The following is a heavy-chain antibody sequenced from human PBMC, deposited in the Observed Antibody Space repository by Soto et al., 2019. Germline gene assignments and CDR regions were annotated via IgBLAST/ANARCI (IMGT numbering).Heavy chain of an antibody. J-gene: IGHJ4*02. V-gene: IGHV3-23*01. CDR1: GFTFHDFA. Sequence: VRLLQSGGGFVQPGGSLRLSCAVSGFTFHDFAMTWVRQAPGKRPEWVSTVTPRGDATFHPDSVKGRFIISRDNSRNILYLQMTNLRAEDTAIYYCAKDGYSGDCCLYDHWGQGALVSVSS. D-gene: IGHD2-21*02. CDR3: AKDGYSGDCCLYDH. CDR2: VTPRGDAT.